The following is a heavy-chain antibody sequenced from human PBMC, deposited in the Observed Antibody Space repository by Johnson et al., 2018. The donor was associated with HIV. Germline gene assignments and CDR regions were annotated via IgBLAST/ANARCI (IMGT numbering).Heavy chain of an antibody. V-gene: IGHV3-NL1*01. CDR3: ARVHIAGRWSDAFEI. D-gene: IGHD6-13*01. Sequence: QVQLVESGGGVVQPGRSLRLSCAASGFTFSSYGMHWVRQAPGKGLEWVSVIYSGGSTYYTDSVKGRFTISRDNSRKTLYLQMNSLRVEDTAVYYCARVHIAGRWSDAFEIWGQGTMVTVSS. CDR1: GFTFSSYG. CDR2: IYSGGST. J-gene: IGHJ3*02.